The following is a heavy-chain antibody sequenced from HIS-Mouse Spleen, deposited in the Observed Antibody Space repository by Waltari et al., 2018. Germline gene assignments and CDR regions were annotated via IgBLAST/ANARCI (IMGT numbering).Heavy chain of an antibody. CDR1: GGSISISSYY. D-gene: IGHD6-13*01. CDR3: AREIPYSSSWYDWYFDL. Sequence: QLQLQESGPGLVKPSETLSLTCTVSGGSISISSYYWGRIHQPPGKGLEWIGSIYYSGSTYYNPSLKSRVTISVDTSKNQFSLKLSSVTAADTAVYYCAREIPYSSSWYDWYFDLWGRGTLVTVSS. J-gene: IGHJ2*01. CDR2: IYYSGST. V-gene: IGHV4-39*07.